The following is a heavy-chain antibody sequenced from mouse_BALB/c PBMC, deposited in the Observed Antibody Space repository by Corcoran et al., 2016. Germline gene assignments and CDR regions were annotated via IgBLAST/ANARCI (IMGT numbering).Heavy chain of an antibody. CDR1: GYTFTENI. Sequence: VQLQMSGAGLVKPGASVKLTCKASGYTFTENIIHRGKQRTGQGLEWIGWFCPGSGSIKYNEKFKDKATLTADKSSSTVYMEISRLTSDDSAVYFCARHETMYYCGQGTSVTVSS. V-gene: IGHV1-62-2*01. J-gene: IGHJ4*01. CDR2: FCPGSGSI. CDR3: ARHETMYY.